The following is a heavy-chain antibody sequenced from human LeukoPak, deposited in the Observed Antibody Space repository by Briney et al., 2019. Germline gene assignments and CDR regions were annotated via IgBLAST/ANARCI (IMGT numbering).Heavy chain of an antibody. Sequence: GGSLRLSCAASGFTFSSYAMHWVRQAPGKGLEWVAVISYDGSNKYYADSVKGRFTISRDNSKNTLYLQMNSLGAEDTAVYYCARDSAKNGYSSGWYVYWGQGTLVTVSS. J-gene: IGHJ4*02. CDR2: ISYDGSNK. CDR1: GFTFSSYA. CDR3: ARDSAKNGYSSGWYVY. D-gene: IGHD6-19*01. V-gene: IGHV3-30-3*01.